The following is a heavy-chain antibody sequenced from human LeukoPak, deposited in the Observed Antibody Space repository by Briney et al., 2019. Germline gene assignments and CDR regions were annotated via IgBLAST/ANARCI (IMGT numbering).Heavy chain of an antibody. CDR3: ARHLGRAYRLGY. Sequence: SETLSLTCSVSGNSISNYYWSWIRQAPGKGLEWIGYISHSGGTNYNPSLNSRVTISMDPSQNYFSLRLRSVTAADTAIYYCARHLGRAYRLGYWGQGTLVTVSS. D-gene: IGHD3-22*01. V-gene: IGHV4-59*08. CDR2: ISHSGGT. CDR1: GNSISNYY. J-gene: IGHJ4*02.